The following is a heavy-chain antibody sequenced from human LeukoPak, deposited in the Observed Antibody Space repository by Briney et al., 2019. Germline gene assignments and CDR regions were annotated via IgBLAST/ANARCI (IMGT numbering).Heavy chain of an antibody. CDR3: ARSAPRFLLKEVRTVPRPYSMDV. CDR1: GGSLSYYY. J-gene: IGHJ6*03. D-gene: IGHD3-10*01. V-gene: IGHV4-34*01. CDR2: INRSGST. Sequence: SETLSLTCAVYGGSLSYYYWSWIRQSPEKGLEWIGEINRSGSTNYNPSLKSRVSISVDTSKNQFSLKLSSVTAADTAVYYCARSAPRFLLKEVRTVPRPYSMDVWGKGTTVTVSS.